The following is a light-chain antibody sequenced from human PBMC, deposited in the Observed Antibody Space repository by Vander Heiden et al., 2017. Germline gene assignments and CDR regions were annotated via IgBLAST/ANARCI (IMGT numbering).Light chain of an antibody. CDR3: SSYTSSNIVV. CDR1: SSDVGGYNY. J-gene: IGLJ2*01. Sequence: QSALTQPASVSGSPGQSTTISCTGTSSDVGGYNYVSWYQQHPGKAPKLMTYEVSNRPSGVSNRFSGSKSGNTASLTISGLQAEDEADYYCSSYTSSNIVVFGGGTKLTVL. CDR2: EVS. V-gene: IGLV2-14*01.